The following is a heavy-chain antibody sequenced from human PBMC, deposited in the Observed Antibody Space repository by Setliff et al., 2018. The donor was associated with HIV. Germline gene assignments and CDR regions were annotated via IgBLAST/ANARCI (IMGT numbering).Heavy chain of an antibody. V-gene: IGHV3-7*01. Sequence: GGSLRLSCAASGFTFTSYWMSWVRQAPGKGLEWVANIKQDGTEKNYVDSVKGRFTISRDNSKNSLYLQMNSLRAEDTAVYYCARELQWSRYSARDYGSGNYFSFDYWGQGTLVTVSS. J-gene: IGHJ4*02. CDR2: IKQDGTEK. CDR3: ARELQWSRYSARDYGSGNYFSFDY. CDR1: GFTFTSYW. D-gene: IGHD3-10*01.